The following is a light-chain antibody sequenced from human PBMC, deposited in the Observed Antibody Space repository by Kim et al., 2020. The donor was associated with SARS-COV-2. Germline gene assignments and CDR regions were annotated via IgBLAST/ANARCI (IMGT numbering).Light chain of an antibody. CDR1: GLRSYY. V-gene: IGLV3-19*01. Sequence: LDQTARTTDQGDGLRSYYASWYQQKPGQAPVLVIYGKNNRPSGIPDRFSGSSSGNTASLTITGAQAEDEADYYCNSRDSSGNHLVFGGGTQLTVL. CDR2: GKN. J-gene: IGLJ2*01. CDR3: NSRDSSGNHLV.